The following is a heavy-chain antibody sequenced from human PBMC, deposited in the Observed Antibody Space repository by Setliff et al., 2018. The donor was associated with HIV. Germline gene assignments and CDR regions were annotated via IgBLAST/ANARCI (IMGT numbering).Heavy chain of an antibody. CDR2: IYYSGST. V-gene: IGHV4-39*07. J-gene: IGHJ4*02. D-gene: IGHD6-13*01. CDR3: ARESPSSSWFYFDF. CDR1: GGSISSSTYY. Sequence: SETLSLTCTVSGGSISSSTYYWGWIRQSPGKGLEWIGTIYYSGSTFYNPSLKSRVTVSVDTSKNQFSLKLGSVTAADTAVYYCARESPSSSWFYFDFWGQGTLVTVSS.